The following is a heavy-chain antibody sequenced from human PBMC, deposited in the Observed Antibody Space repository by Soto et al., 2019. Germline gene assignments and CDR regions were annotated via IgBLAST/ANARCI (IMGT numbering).Heavy chain of an antibody. CDR3: ATDIHHYCSGGSCYSERGVGAFDI. CDR2: FDPEDGET. J-gene: IGHJ3*02. D-gene: IGHD2-15*01. V-gene: IGHV1-24*01. Sequence: ASVKVSCKVSGYTLTELSMHWVRQAPGKGLEWMGGFDPEDGETIYAQKFQGRVTMTEDTSTDTAYMELSSLRSEDTAVYYCATDIHHYCSGGSCYSERGVGAFDIWGQGTMVTVSS. CDR1: GYTLTELS.